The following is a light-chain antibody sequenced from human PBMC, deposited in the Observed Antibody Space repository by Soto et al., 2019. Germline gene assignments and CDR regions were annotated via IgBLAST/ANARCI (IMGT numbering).Light chain of an antibody. J-gene: IGKJ1*01. CDR2: DAS. V-gene: IGKV1-5*01. CDR1: ESIRTW. Sequence: DIRMTQSPSTLSASIGDRVTITCRASESIRTWLAWYQHKPGKAPKFLIYDASSLESGFPSRFSGSGSGTEFTLTISNLQPDDFATYFCQQYHNYPRTFGQGTKVEIK. CDR3: QQYHNYPRT.